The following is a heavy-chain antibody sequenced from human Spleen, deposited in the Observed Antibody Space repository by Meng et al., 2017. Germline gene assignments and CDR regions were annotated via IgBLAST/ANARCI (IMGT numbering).Heavy chain of an antibody. Sequence: ASVKVSCKASGYTFTSYDINWVRQATGRGLEWMGWMNPNSGNTGYAQKFQGRVTMTRNTSISTAYMELSSLRSEDTAVYYCAREHPSSSWWGVSLNYGMDVWGQGTTVTVSS. CDR2: MNPNSGNT. V-gene: IGHV1-8*01. CDR1: GYTFTSYD. CDR3: AREHPSSSWWGVSLNYGMDV. J-gene: IGHJ6*02. D-gene: IGHD6-13*01.